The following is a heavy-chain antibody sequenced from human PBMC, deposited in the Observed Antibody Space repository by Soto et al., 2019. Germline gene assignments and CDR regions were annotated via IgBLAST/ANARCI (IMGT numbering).Heavy chain of an antibody. Sequence: QVQLEQSGGEVKQPGSLVRVSCKTSGGTFSTYAINWVRQAPGQGLEWMGAIIPLFGTADYSQKFQGRVTITADEYTSTAYMELSSLRFDDTAVYFCARPKGTYSSGYYYFDFWGQGTLVTVSS. D-gene: IGHD6-19*01. J-gene: IGHJ4*02. CDR1: GGTFSTYA. CDR3: ARPKGTYSSGYYYFDF. CDR2: IIPLFGTA. V-gene: IGHV1-69*01.